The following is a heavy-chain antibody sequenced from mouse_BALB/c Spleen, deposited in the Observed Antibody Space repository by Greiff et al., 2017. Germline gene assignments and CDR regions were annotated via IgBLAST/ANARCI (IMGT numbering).Heavy chain of an antibody. CDR1: GYTFTDYA. Sequence: QVQLQQSGAELVRPGVSVKISCKGSGYTFTDYAMHWVKQSHAKSLEWIGVISTYYGDASYNQKFKGKATMTVDKSSSTAYMELARLTSEDSAIYYCARAGLRRGFAYWGQGTLVTVSA. CDR2: ISTYYGDA. V-gene: IGHV1S137*01. D-gene: IGHD2-4*01. CDR3: ARAGLRRGFAY. J-gene: IGHJ3*01.